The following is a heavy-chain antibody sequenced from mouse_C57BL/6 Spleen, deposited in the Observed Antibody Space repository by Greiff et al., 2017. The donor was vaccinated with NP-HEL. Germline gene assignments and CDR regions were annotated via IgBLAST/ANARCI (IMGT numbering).Heavy chain of an antibody. V-gene: IGHV1-81*01. CDR3: ARDGIYYDYERGFDY. D-gene: IGHD2-4*01. CDR2: IYPRSGNT. Sequence: QVQLKESGAELARPGASVKLSCKASGYTFTSYGISWVKQRTGQGLEWIGEIYPRSGNTYYNEKFKGKATLTADKSSSTAYMELRSLTSEDSAVYFCARDGIYYDYERGFDYWGQGTTLTVSS. CDR1: GYTFTSYG. J-gene: IGHJ2*01.